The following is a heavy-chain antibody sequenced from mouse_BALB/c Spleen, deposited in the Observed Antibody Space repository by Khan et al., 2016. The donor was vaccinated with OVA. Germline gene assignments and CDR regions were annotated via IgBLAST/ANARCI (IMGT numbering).Heavy chain of an antibody. Sequence: QMQLEESGPGLVAPSQSLSITCTVSEFSLTSYGVNWVRQPPGKGLEWLGVIWGDGSTNYHSALKSRLSITKDNSKSQVFLKLNSRQTDDTATYYCAKPRDGNPYGMDYWGQGTSVTVSS. J-gene: IGHJ4*01. V-gene: IGHV2-3*01. CDR1: EFSLTSYG. CDR2: IWGDGST. D-gene: IGHD2-1*01. CDR3: AKPRDGNPYGMDY.